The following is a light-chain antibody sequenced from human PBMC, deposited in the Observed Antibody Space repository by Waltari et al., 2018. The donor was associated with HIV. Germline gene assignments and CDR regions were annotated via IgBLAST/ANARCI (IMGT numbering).Light chain of an antibody. CDR3: QQYYSVPLT. CDR1: KSVFYNSNNKNY. CDR2: WAS. Sequence: DIVMPLSPDSLAVSLCARATNHCNSTKSVFYNSNNKNYLARYQHKPGQSPNLLIYWASTRESGVPDRFSGSGSGTDFTLTISSLQAEDVAVYYCQQYYSVPLTFGGGTKVEIK. J-gene: IGKJ4*01. V-gene: IGKV4-1*01.